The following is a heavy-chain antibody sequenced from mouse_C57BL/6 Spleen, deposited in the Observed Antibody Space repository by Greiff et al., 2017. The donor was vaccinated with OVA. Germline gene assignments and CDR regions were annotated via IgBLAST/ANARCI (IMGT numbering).Heavy chain of an antibody. CDR3: ARDRAIYYDYLTGYFDV. CDR2: INYDGSST. J-gene: IGHJ1*03. Sequence: EVKLEESEGGLVQPGSSMKLSCTASGFTFSDYYMAWVRQVPEKGLEWVANINYDGSSTYYLDSLKSRFIISRDNAKNILYLQMSSLKSEDTATYYCARDRAIYYDYLTGYFDVWGTGTTVTVSS. D-gene: IGHD2-4*01. V-gene: IGHV5-16*01. CDR1: GFTFSDYY.